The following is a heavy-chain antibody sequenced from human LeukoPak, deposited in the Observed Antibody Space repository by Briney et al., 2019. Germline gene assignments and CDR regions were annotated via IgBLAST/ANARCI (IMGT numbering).Heavy chain of an antibody. CDR3: ARVKYYDILTGYDAFDI. CDR2: IYYSGST. CDR1: GGSISSYY. Sequence: SSETLSLTCTVPGGSISSYYWSWIRQPPGKGLEWIGYIYYSGSTNYNPSLKSRVTISVDTSKNQFSLKLSSVTAADTAVYYCARVKYYDILTGYDAFDIWGQGTMVTVSS. J-gene: IGHJ3*02. D-gene: IGHD3-9*01. V-gene: IGHV4-59*01.